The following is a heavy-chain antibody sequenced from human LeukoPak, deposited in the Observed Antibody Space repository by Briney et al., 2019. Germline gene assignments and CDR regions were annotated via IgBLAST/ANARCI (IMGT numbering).Heavy chain of an antibody. CDR1: GGSISSYY. CDR3: ARYDFWSGYYDY. CDR2: IYYSGST. J-gene: IGHJ4*02. Sequence: SETPSLTCTVSGGSISSYYWSWIRQPPGKGLEWIGYIYYSGSTNYNPSLKSRVTISVDTSKNQFSLKLSSVTAADTAVYYCARYDFWSGYYDYWGQGTLVTVPS. D-gene: IGHD3-3*01. V-gene: IGHV4-59*01.